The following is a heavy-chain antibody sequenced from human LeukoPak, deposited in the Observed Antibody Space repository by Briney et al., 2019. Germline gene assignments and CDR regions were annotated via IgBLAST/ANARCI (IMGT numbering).Heavy chain of an antibody. CDR1: GGSFSGYY. D-gene: IGHD4-17*01. V-gene: IGHV4-34*01. CDR3: ARGHGDLNWFDP. J-gene: IGHJ5*02. CDR2: INHSGST. Sequence: SETLSLTCAVYGGSFSGYYWSWIRQPPGKGLEWIGEINHSGSTNYNPSLKSRVTISVDTSKNQFSLKLSSVTAADTAVYYCARGHGDLNWFDPWGQGTLVTVSS.